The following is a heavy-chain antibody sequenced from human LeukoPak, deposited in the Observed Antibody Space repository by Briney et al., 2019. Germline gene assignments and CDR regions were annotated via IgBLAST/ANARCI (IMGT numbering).Heavy chain of an antibody. CDR1: GYTFTSYG. D-gene: IGHD1-14*01. CDR2: ISAYNGNT. J-gene: IGHJ6*02. CDR3: AREKVVHSIPGSRPPPNYGMDV. V-gene: IGHV1-18*01. Sequence: ASVKVSCKASGYTFTSYGISWVRQAPGQGLEWMGWISAYNGNTNYAQKLQGRVTMTTDTSTSTAYMELRSLRSDDTAVYYCAREKVVHSIPGSRPPPNYGMDVWGQGTTVTVSS.